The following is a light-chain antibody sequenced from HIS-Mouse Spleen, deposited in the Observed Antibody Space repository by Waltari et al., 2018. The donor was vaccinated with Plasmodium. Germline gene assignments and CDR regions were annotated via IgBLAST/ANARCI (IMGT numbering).Light chain of an antibody. CDR1: QSVSSN. CDR3: QQYNNWPPTWT. CDR2: GAS. Sequence: EIVMTQSPATLSVSPGERATLSCRASQSVSSNLAWYQQKPGQAPRLLIYGASTRATAIPARFSGSGAGTEFTLNISSIQSEDFAVYYCQQYNNWPPTWTFGQGTKVEIK. V-gene: IGKV3-15*01. J-gene: IGKJ1*01.